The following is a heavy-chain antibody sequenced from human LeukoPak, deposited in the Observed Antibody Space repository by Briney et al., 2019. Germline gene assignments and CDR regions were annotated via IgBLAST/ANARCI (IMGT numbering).Heavy chain of an antibody. CDR3: ARERIGAAGDDAFDI. Sequence: ASVKVSCKASGYTFTGYYMHWVRQAPGQGLEWMGWINPNSGGTNYAQKFQGRVTMTRDTSISTAYMELSRLRSDDTAVYYCARERIGAAGDDAFDIWGQGTMVTVSS. V-gene: IGHV1-2*02. J-gene: IGHJ3*02. CDR2: INPNSGGT. CDR1: GYTFTGYY. D-gene: IGHD6-13*01.